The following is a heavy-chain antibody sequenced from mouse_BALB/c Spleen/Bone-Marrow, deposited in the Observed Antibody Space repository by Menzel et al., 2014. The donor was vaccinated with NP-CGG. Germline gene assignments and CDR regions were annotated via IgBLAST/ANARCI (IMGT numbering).Heavy chain of an antibody. Sequence: EVKLMESGAELVKPGASVKLSCTASGFNIKDTYMRWVKQRPEQGLEWIGRIDPANGNTKYDPKFQGKATITADTSSNTAYLQLSSLTSEDTAVYYCARWEYYAMDYWGQGTSVTVSS. CDR2: IDPANGNT. D-gene: IGHD4-1*01. CDR1: GFNIKDTY. CDR3: ARWEYYAMDY. J-gene: IGHJ4*01. V-gene: IGHV14-3*02.